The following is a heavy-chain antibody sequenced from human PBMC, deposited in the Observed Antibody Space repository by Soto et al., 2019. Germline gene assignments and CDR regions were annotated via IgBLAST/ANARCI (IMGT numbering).Heavy chain of an antibody. V-gene: IGHV3-74*01. CDR1: GITFSGFW. Sequence: VPLVESWGGSVQPGGSLRLYCVASGITFSGFWMHWFRQVPGKWLVWVARVDRAGSGTSYADSVKGRFTISRDNAKNTLSLQMDSLRVEDTAVYYCATVFEHWGQGIPVTVS. CDR3: ATVFEH. CDR2: VDRAGSGT. J-gene: IGHJ4*02.